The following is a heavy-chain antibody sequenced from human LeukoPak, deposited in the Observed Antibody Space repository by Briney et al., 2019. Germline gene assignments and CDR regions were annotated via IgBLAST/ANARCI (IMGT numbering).Heavy chain of an antibody. J-gene: IGHJ4*02. CDR2: INPNSGGT. V-gene: IGHV1-2*02. D-gene: IGHD2-15*01. Sequence: ASVKVSCKASGYTFTGYYMHWVRQAPGQGLEWMGWINPNSGGTNYAQKFQGRVTMTRDTSISTAYMELSRLRSDDTAVYYCARGGCGGGSCYSDDYWGQGTLVTVSS. CDR3: ARGGCGGGSCYSDDY. CDR1: GYTFTGYY.